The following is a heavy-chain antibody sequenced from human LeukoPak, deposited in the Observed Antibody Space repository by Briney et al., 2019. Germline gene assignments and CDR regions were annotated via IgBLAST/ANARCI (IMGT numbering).Heavy chain of an antibody. CDR2: IGYDGNNK. V-gene: IGHV3-30*02. CDR1: QFTFSSYG. J-gene: IGHJ4*02. D-gene: IGHD3-9*01. Sequence: PGGSLRLSCAASQFTFSSYGMHWVRQAPGKGLEWVAFIGYDGNNKYYADPVKGRFTISRDNSKNTLYLQMNSLRAEDTAVYYCARGGYYNILTGFRNRILGFDYWGQGTLVTVSS. CDR3: ARGGYYNILTGFRNRILGFDY.